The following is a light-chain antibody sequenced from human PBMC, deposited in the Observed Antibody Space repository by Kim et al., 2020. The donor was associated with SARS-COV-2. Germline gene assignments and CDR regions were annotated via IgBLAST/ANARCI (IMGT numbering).Light chain of an antibody. CDR1: QSISSW. CDR2: KAS. Sequence: DIQMTQSPSTLSASVGDRVTITCRASQSISSWLAWYQQKPGKAPKLLIYKASSLESGVPSRFSGSGSGTEFTLTISSLQPDDFATYYCQQYNSYPMYTFGHATKLEIK. J-gene: IGKJ2*01. CDR3: QQYNSYPMYT. V-gene: IGKV1-5*03.